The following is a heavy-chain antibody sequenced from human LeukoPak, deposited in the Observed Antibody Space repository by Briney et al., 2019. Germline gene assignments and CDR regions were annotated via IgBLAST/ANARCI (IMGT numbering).Heavy chain of an antibody. Sequence: ASVKVSCKASGYTSTGYYMHWVRQAPGQGLEWMGWINPNSGGTNYAQKFQGRVTMTRDTSISTAYMELSRLRSDDTAVYYCARDLNILTFDYWGQGTLVAVSS. CDR3: ARDLNILTFDY. CDR2: INPNSGGT. D-gene: IGHD2/OR15-2a*01. V-gene: IGHV1-2*02. J-gene: IGHJ4*02. CDR1: GYTSTGYY.